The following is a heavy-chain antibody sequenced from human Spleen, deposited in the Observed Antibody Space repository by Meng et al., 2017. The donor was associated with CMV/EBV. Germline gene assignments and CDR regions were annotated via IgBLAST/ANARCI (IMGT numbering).Heavy chain of an antibody. CDR2: INQDGSEK. J-gene: IGHJ4*02. D-gene: IGHD3-10*01. CDR1: GFIFNNYD. Sequence: GGSLRLSCVASGFIFNNYDVTWVRQTPGKGLEWVVSINQDGSEKSSVDFVKGRFTVSRDNTKNSLFLQMNGLRVEDTAVYYWAREGYYYGSGSYVDYWGQGTLVTVSS. CDR3: AREGYYYGSGSYVDY. V-gene: IGHV3-7*01.